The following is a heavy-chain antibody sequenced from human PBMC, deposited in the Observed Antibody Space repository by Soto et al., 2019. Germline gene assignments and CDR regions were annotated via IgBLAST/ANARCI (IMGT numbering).Heavy chain of an antibody. J-gene: IGHJ6*03. CDR3: ARQQYCGSSTCYDSLYYQYMDV. Sequence: QLRLQESGPGLVKPSETLSLTCSVFGDSIRSAHYFWGWVRQPPGKGLEWIGSIYHSGATFSDPYLRSRVTLSVDTTNNQFSLRLSSVTAADTAVYFCARQQYCGSSTCYDSLYYQYMDVWGKGTMVTVSS. V-gene: IGHV4-39*01. CDR2: IYHSGAT. CDR1: GDSIRSAHYF. D-gene: IGHD2-2*01.